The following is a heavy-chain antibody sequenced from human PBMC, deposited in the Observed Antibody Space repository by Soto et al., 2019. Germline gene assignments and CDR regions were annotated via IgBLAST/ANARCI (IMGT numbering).Heavy chain of an antibody. D-gene: IGHD3-10*01. Sequence: QVQLVESGGGVVQPGRSLRLSCAASGFTFSSYAMHWVRQAPGKGLEWVAVISYDGSNKYYADSVKGRFTISRDNSKNTLYLQMNSLRAEDTAVYYCARDEGIGVDYWGQGTLVTGSS. J-gene: IGHJ4*02. CDR1: GFTFSSYA. CDR2: ISYDGSNK. CDR3: ARDEGIGVDY. V-gene: IGHV3-30-3*01.